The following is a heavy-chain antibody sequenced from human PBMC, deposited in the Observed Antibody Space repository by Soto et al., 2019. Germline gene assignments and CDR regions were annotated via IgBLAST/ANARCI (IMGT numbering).Heavy chain of an antibody. CDR3: AHSPWGAAPDY. Sequence: QITLKESGPTLVKPTQTLTLTCTVSGFSVSARGVGVGWIRQPPGKALEWLGIIYWNDDKRYSPSLKSRLTITKDTSKNQVVITMTNMDHVDTATYYCAHSPWGAAPDYWGQGTLVTVSS. CDR1: GFSVSARGVG. D-gene: IGHD3-16*01. CDR2: IYWNDDK. V-gene: IGHV2-5*01. J-gene: IGHJ4*02.